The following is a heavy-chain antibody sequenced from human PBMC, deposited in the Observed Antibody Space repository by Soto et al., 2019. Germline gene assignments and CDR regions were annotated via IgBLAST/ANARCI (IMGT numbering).Heavy chain of an antibody. Sequence: QAQLVQSGAEVKKPGASVKVSCKASGYTFTSYDINWVRQAPGQGLEWLGWMDPNSGSTGYAQNFQGRVTMTRNISINTAHMELSSLRSEDTAVYYCAREGPLSGGDYFGMDVWGQGTTVTVSS. J-gene: IGHJ6*02. D-gene: IGHD3-10*01. CDR1: GYTFTSYD. CDR2: MDPNSGST. CDR3: AREGPLSGGDYFGMDV. V-gene: IGHV1-8*01.